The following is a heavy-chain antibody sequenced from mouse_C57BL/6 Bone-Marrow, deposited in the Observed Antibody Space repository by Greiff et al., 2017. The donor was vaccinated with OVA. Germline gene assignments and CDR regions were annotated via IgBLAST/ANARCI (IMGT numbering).Heavy chain of an antibody. CDR3: ARKNYDYGWYVDV. J-gene: IGHJ1*03. D-gene: IGHD2-4*01. CDR2: IDPSDSYT. Sequence: QVQLQQPGAELVMPGASVKLSCKASGYTFTSYWMHWVKQRPGQGLEWIGEIDPSDSYTNYNQKFKGKSTLTVDKSSSTAYMQLSSLTSEDSAVYYCARKNYDYGWYVDVWGTGTTVTVSS. CDR1: GYTFTSYW. V-gene: IGHV1-69*01.